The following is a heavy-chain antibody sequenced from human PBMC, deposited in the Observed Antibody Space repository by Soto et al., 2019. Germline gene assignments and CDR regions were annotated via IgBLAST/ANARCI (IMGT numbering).Heavy chain of an antibody. CDR3: AKDLGRLRFLEWFLHYGMDV. Sequence: GGSLRLSCAASGFTFSSYGMHWVRQAPGKGLEWVAVIWYDGSNKYYADSVKGRFTISRDNSKNTLYLQMNSLRAEDTAVYYCAKDLGRLRFLEWFLHYGMDVWGQGTTVTVSS. J-gene: IGHJ6*02. CDR2: IWYDGSNK. V-gene: IGHV3-33*06. CDR1: GFTFSSYG. D-gene: IGHD3-3*01.